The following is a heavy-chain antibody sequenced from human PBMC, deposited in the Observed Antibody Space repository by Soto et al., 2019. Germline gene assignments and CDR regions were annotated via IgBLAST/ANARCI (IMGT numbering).Heavy chain of an antibody. CDR1: GFTFSSYS. D-gene: IGHD1-1*01. CDR2: ISSSSSYI. Sequence: GGSLRLSCAASGFTFSSYSMNWVRQAPGKGLEWVSSISSSSSYIYYADSVKGRFTISRDNAKNSLYLQMNSLRAEDTAVYYCASSAQEMEFDYWGQGTLLTVSS. V-gene: IGHV3-21*01. CDR3: ASSAQEMEFDY. J-gene: IGHJ4*02.